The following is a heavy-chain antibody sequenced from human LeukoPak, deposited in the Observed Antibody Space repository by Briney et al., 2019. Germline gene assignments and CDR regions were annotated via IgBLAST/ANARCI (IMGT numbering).Heavy chain of an antibody. Sequence: GGSLRLSCAASGFTFSSYAMSWVRQAPGKGLEWVSAITGSGGSTYYADSVKGRFTISRDSSKNTLYLQMNSLRAEDTAVYYCASLVIPAAIRNWFDPWGQGTLVTVSS. V-gene: IGHV3-23*01. CDR2: ITGSGGST. D-gene: IGHD2-2*02. J-gene: IGHJ5*02. CDR3: ASLVIPAAIRNWFDP. CDR1: GFTFSSYA.